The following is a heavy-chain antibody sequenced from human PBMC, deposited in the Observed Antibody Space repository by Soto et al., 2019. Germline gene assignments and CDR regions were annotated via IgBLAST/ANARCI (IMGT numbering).Heavy chain of an antibody. CDR1: GDSVNSGAHY. D-gene: IGHD1-1*01. CDR2: ISSSGTT. J-gene: IGHJ5*02. V-gene: IGHV4-61*08. Sequence: QVQLQESGPGLVKPSETLSLTCIVSGDSVNSGAHYWSWIRQSPGTGLEWIGYISSSGTTTYSPSLRSRIIISSDTSRNLFSLRLTSVTAADTAIYYCARVKRRDGTYSSWFDPWGQGTLVTVSS. CDR3: ARVKRRDGTYSSWFDP.